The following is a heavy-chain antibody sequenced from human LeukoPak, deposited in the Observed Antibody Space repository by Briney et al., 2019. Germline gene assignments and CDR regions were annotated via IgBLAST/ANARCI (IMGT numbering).Heavy chain of an antibody. CDR1: GGTFSSYA. CDR2: IIPIFGTA. CDR3: ARDSRDSSGYPYTNAFDI. J-gene: IGHJ3*02. Sequence: GASVKVSCKASGGTFSSYAISWVRQAPGQGLGWMGGIIPIFGTANYAQKFQGRVTITADESTSTAYMELSSLRSEDTAVYYCARDSRDSSGYPYTNAFDIWGQGTMVTVSS. D-gene: IGHD3-22*01. V-gene: IGHV1-69*13.